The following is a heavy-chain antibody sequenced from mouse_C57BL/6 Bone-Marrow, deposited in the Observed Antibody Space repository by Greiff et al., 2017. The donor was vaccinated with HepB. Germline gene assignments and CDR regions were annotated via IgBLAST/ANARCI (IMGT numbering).Heavy chain of an antibody. J-gene: IGHJ3*01. CDR3: TSLQRKPAFAY. V-gene: IGHV14-4*01. CDR1: GFTFTSYG. Sequence: VQLQQSGAELVRPGASVKLSCKASGFTFTSYGIHWVKQRPGQGLEWIGGIDPENGDTEYDSKFKGKATLTADTSSSTAYLQLRSLTSEDTAVYFCTSLQRKPAFAYWGQGTLVTVSA. D-gene: IGHD6-1*01. CDR2: IDPENGDT.